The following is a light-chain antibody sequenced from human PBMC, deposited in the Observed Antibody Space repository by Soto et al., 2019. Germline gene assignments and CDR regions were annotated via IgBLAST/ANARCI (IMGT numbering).Light chain of an antibody. V-gene: IGLV3-21*04. CDR1: NIGSKS. Sequence: SYELTQPPSVSVAPGKTATITCGGYNIGSKSVHWYQQKPGQAPVMVIFYDSDRPSGIPERFSGSNSGNTATLTISRVEAGDEADYYCQVWDSSSDHCVFGTGTKVTVL. CDR2: YDS. J-gene: IGLJ1*01. CDR3: QVWDSSSDHCV.